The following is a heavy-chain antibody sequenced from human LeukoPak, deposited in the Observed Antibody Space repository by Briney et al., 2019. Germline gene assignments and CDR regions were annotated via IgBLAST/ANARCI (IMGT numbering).Heavy chain of an antibody. CDR3: ASQVVPAANY. CDR1: GFTFSSYW. CDR2: ISSSSSTI. J-gene: IGHJ4*02. D-gene: IGHD2-2*01. Sequence: PGGSLRLSCAASGFTFSSYWMHWVRQAPGKGLEWVSYISSSSSTIYYADSVKGRFTISRDNAKNSLYLQMNSLRAEDTAVYYCASQVVPAANYWGQGTLVTVSS. V-gene: IGHV3-48*01.